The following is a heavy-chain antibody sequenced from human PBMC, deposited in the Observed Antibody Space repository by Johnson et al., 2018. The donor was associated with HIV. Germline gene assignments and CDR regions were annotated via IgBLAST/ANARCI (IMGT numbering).Heavy chain of an antibody. CDR2: ISSSGSSI. Sequence: QVQLVESGGGLVKPGGSLRLSCAASGFIFSEYYMSWIRQAPGKGLEWVSYISSSGSSIYYADSVKGRFTIYRDNAKSSLYLQMNGLRAEDTAVYYCARASTTVTTGDDAFDIWGQGTMVTVSS. CDR1: GFIFSEYY. J-gene: IGHJ3*02. CDR3: ARASTTVTTGDDAFDI. D-gene: IGHD4-17*01. V-gene: IGHV3-11*04.